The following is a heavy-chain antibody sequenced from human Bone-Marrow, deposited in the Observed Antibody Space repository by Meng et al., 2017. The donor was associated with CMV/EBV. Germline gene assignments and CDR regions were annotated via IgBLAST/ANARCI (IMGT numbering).Heavy chain of an antibody. CDR3: ARDLWGGSGSPLDY. D-gene: IGHD3-10*01. CDR2: ISAYNGNT. J-gene: IGHJ4*02. Sequence: KACGYTMNRYGLSWVRQAPGQGLEWMGWISAYNGNTNYAQKLQGRVTMTTATSTSTAYMELRGLRSDDTAVYYCARDLWGGSGSPLDYWGQGTLVTVSS. CDR1: GYTMNRYG. V-gene: IGHV1-18*01.